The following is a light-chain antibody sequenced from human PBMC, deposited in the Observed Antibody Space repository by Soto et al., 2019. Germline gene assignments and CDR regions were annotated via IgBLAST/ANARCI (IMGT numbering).Light chain of an antibody. CDR3: QQYNNWPLT. CDR1: QGVSSD. V-gene: IGKV3-15*01. Sequence: ERVMTQAPATLSVSPGERATLSCRASQGVSSDLALYQQKPGQGPRLLIYGAFNRATGVPARFSGSGSGTEFTLTISSLQSEDFAVYYCQQYNNWPLTFGGGTKVEIK. J-gene: IGKJ4*01. CDR2: GAF.